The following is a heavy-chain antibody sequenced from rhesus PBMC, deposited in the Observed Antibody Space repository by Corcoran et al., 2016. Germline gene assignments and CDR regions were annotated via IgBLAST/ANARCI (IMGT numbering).Heavy chain of an antibody. Sequence: EVRLVESGGGLVQPGGSLRLSCAASGFTFSDYYMSWVRQAPGKGPEWVGFMRKKAIGGTAEDAGSVKGRFTISRDDSKSIASLQMSSLKTEDTAVYYCARSYSYSYGLDSWGQGVVVTVSS. CDR1: GFTFSDYY. CDR2: MRKKAIGGTA. J-gene: IGHJ6*01. CDR3: ARSYSYSYGLDS. D-gene: IGHD5-12*01. V-gene: IGHV3-116*02.